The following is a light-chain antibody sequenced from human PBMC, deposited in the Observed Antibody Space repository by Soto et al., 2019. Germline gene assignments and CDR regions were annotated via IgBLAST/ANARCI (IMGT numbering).Light chain of an antibody. CDR1: QSLLHSHGYTY. Sequence: DIVMTQSPVSLPVTPGEPASISCRSSQSLLHSHGYTYLDWYLQKPGQSPQLLIYMGSTRASGVPDRFSGSGSGTDLTLKISRVEAEDVGVYYCMQALQTPLTFGGGTKVEIK. V-gene: IGKV2-28*01. J-gene: IGKJ4*01. CDR3: MQALQTPLT. CDR2: MGS.